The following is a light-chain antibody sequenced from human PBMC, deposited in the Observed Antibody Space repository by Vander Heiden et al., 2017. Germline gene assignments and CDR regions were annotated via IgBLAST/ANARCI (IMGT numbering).Light chain of an antibody. V-gene: IGKV1-5*03. CDR1: QSVSNY. CDR2: NAS. Sequence: DIQMTQSPSTLSASLGARVAITCRASQSVSNYLAWYQHPPRKPPKLLIYNASTLESGVPSRFSGRGSGTEFTLTISRLQPDDFATYYCQQYNISPYTFGQGTKLEIK. J-gene: IGKJ2*01. CDR3: QQYNISPYT.